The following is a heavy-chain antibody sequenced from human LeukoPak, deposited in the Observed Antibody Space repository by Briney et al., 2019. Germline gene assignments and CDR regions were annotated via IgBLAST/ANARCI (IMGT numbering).Heavy chain of an antibody. V-gene: IGHV3-74*01. D-gene: IGHD2-2*02. Sequence: PGGSLRLSCAASGLTFSSYWMHWVRQAPGKGLMWVSRINSDGSTTNYADSVKGRFTISRDNAKNTMYLQMNSLRAEDTAVYYCVSRYCTITNCYKASGTGSFDIWGQGTMVSVSS. CDR2: INSDGSTT. CDR3: VSRYCTITNCYKASGTGSFDI. CDR1: GLTFSSYW. J-gene: IGHJ3*02.